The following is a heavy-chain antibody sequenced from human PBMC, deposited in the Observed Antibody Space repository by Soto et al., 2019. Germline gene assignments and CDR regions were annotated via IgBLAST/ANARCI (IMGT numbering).Heavy chain of an antibody. CDR1: RVTFSTYD. V-gene: IGHV3-33*01. CDR2: IWSDGSRG. CDR3: AGEPNGGSYDLDV. J-gene: IGHJ6*02. Sequence: QVQLVESGGGVVQPGTSLRLSCTASRVTFSTYDMHWVRHAPVKGLSWVALIWSDGSRGFYADSVKSRFTISRDNSKNTQYLQVTGLRAEDTAVYYWAGEPNGGSYDLDVWGQGPMVTVS. D-gene: IGHD3-16*01.